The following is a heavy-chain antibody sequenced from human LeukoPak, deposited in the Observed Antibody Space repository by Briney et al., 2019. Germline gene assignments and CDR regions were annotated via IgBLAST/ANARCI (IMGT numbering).Heavy chain of an antibody. J-gene: IGHJ4*02. V-gene: IGHV3-33*01. D-gene: IGHD5-24*01. Sequence: PGGSLRLSCAASGFTFSSYGMHGVRQAPGKGLEWVAVIWYDGSNKYYADSVKGRFTISRDNSKNTLYLQMNSLRAEDTAVYYCARDVAEMATRHVDYWGQGTLVTVSS. CDR3: ARDVAEMATRHVDY. CDR1: GFTFSSYG. CDR2: IWYDGSNK.